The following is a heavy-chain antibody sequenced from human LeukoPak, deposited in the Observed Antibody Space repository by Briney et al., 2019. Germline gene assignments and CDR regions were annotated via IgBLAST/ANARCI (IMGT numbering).Heavy chain of an antibody. Sequence: SETLSLTCTVSGGSISTSNYYWGWIRQPPGKGLEWIGNIFYSGSTYYNPSLKSRVTMSVDTSKNQFSLKLSSVTAADTAVYYCARLMVRGVKWFDPWGQGTLVTVSS. CDR3: ARLMVRGVKWFDP. V-gene: IGHV4-39*07. D-gene: IGHD3-10*01. CDR2: IFYSGST. CDR1: GGSISTSNYY. J-gene: IGHJ5*02.